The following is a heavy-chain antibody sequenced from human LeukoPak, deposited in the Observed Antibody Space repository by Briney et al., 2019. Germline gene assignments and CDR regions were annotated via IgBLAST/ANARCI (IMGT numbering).Heavy chain of an antibody. CDR3: ARENSGGYYPHYHYYGMDV. CDR2: ISSGGSTI. V-gene: IGHV3-11*04. Sequence: GGSLRFSCAASGFTFSNAWMSWVRQAPGKGLEWVSYISSGGSTIYYADSVKGRFTISRDNAKNSLYLQMNSLRAEDTAVYYCARENSGGYYPHYHYYGMDVWGQGTTVTVSS. J-gene: IGHJ6*02. CDR1: GFTFSNAW. D-gene: IGHD3-22*01.